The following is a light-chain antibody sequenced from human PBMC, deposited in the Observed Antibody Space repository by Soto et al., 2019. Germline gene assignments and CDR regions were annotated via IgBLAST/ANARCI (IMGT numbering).Light chain of an antibody. V-gene: IGKV3-11*01. CDR1: QSVSSY. CDR2: DAS. J-gene: IGKJ1*01. Sequence: EIVLTQSPATLSLSPGDRATLSCRASQSVSSYLAWYQQKPGQAPRLRIYDASNRATGIPARFRGSGSGTDFTLTISSLEPEDFAVYYCPQRSNWPETFGQGTKVDIK. CDR3: PQRSNWPET.